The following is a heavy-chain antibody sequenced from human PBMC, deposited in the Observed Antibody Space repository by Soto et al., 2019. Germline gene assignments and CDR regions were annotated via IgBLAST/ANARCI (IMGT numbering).Heavy chain of an antibody. Sequence: QVQLVQSGAEVKKPGASVKVSCKASGYTFTSYGISWVRQAPGQGLEWMGWISAYNGNTNYAQKLQGRVTMTTDTSTSTAYRELRSLRSDDTAGYYCAREAAQYSSGYEPIVYWGQGTLVTVSS. CDR3: AREAAQYSSGYEPIVY. J-gene: IGHJ4*02. V-gene: IGHV1-18*04. CDR2: ISAYNGNT. D-gene: IGHD6-19*01. CDR1: GYTFTSYG.